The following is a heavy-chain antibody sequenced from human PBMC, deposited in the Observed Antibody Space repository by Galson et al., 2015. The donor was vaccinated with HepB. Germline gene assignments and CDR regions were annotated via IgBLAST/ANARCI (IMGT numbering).Heavy chain of an antibody. V-gene: IGHV1-46*01. CDR3: ARDSALGVVVTAMYYFDY. Sequence: SVKVSCKASGYTFTRYYMHWVRQAPGQGLEWMGIINPSGGSTSYAQKFQGRVTMTRDTSTSTVYMELSSLRSEDTAVYYCARDSALGVVVTAMYYFDYWGQGTLVIVSS. D-gene: IGHD2-21*02. CDR2: INPSGGST. J-gene: IGHJ4*02. CDR1: GYTFTRYY.